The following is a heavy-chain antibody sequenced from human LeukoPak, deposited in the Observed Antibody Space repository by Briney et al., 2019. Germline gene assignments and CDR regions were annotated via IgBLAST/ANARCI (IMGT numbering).Heavy chain of an antibody. D-gene: IGHD6-19*01. CDR3: AKAVAGTGYYYYYGMDV. CDR2: ISYDGSNK. CDR1: GFTFSSYG. Sequence: PGGSLRLSCAASGFTFSSYGMHWVRQAPGKGLEWVAVISYDGSNKYYADSVKGRFTISRDNSKNTLYLQMNSLRAEDTAVYYCAKAVAGTGYYYYYGMDVWGQGTTVTVSS. V-gene: IGHV3-30*18. J-gene: IGHJ6*02.